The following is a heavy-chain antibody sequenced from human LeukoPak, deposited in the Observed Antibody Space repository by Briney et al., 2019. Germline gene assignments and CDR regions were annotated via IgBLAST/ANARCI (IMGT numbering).Heavy chain of an antibody. CDR1: GFIFSDHY. Sequence: PGGSLSLSCAASGFIFSDHYMDWVRQAPGKGLEWVGRTRNKANSYTTEYAASVEGRFTISRDDSKNSVYLQMNSLKTEDTAVYYCARYLTHPAFFDYWGQGTLVTVSS. V-gene: IGHV3-72*01. CDR2: TRNKANSYTT. J-gene: IGHJ4*02. D-gene: IGHD4/OR15-4a*01. CDR3: ARYLTHPAFFDY.